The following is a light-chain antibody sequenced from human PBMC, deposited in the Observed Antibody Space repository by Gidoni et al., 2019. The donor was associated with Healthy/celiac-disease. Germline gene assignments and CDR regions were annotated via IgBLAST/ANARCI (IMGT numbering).Light chain of an antibody. V-gene: IGKV4-1*01. CDR1: QSVLYSTNNKNY. J-gene: IGKJ1*01. Sequence: DIVMTQSPDSLSLSMGERATIICKSTQSVLYSTNNKNYLAWYQQKPGQPPKLLIDWASTRETGVPDLFSGSGSGTDFTLTISSLQAEDVAVYYCQQCYSTPPTFGQGTKVEIK. CDR3: QQCYSTPPT. CDR2: WAS.